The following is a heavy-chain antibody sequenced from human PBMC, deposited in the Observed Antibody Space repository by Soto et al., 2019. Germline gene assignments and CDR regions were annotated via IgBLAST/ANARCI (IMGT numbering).Heavy chain of an antibody. CDR2: IGDSPSYQ. CDR3: ARDQRLLRHSYSDY. V-gene: IGHV3-21*01. CDR1: GFSFSSHS. Sequence: EVQLVESGGGLVKPGGSLRLSCGASGFSFSSHSMNWVRQAPGKWLEWGSTIGDSPSYQYYADSVKGRFTISRDNAKNSLYLQMNRRRAEDSAVYYCARDQRLLRHSYSDYWCQGTLVTVPS. J-gene: IGHJ4*02. D-gene: IGHD3-22*01.